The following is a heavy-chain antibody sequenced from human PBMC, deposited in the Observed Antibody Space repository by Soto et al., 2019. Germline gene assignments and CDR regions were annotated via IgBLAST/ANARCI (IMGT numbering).Heavy chain of an antibody. D-gene: IGHD5-12*01. V-gene: IGHV1-2*04. Sequence: SVKVSCKASGYTFTGYYIHWVRQAPGQGLEWMGWINPNSGGTNYAQKVQGWVTMTRDTSISTAYMELSRLRSDDTAVYYCARDRKGVDIVAEDEFDPWGQGTLVTVSS. CDR3: ARDRKGVDIVAEDEFDP. J-gene: IGHJ5*02. CDR1: GYTFTGYY. CDR2: INPNSGGT.